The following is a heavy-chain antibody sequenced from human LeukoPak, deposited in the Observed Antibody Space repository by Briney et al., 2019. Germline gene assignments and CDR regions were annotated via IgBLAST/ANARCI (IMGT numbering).Heavy chain of an antibody. V-gene: IGHV7-4-1*02. Sequence: ASVKVSCKASGYTFTSYAMNWVRQAPGQGLEWMGWINTNTGNPTYAQGFTGRFVFSLDTSVSTAYLQISSLKAEDTAVYYCARSPTIVATPFYYYYMDVWGKGTTVTVSS. CDR1: GYTFTSYA. D-gene: IGHD5-12*01. J-gene: IGHJ6*03. CDR3: ARSPTIVATPFYYYYMDV. CDR2: INTNTGNP.